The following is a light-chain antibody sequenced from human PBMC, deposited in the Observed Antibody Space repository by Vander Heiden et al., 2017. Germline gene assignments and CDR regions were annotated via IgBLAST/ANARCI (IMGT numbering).Light chain of an antibody. Sequence: DIHMTQSPSSLSASVGDRVTITCRASQTISNYLNWYQQKPGKAPKLLIYLASNLQSGVPSRFSGSASGTDFTLTISSLQPEDFATYVCQQSYNSPWTFGPGTKVEMK. J-gene: IGKJ1*01. V-gene: IGKV1-39*01. CDR3: QQSYNSPWT. CDR2: LAS. CDR1: QTISNY.